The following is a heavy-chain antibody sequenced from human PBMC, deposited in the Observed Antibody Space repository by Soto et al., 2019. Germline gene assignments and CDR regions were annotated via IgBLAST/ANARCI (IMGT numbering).Heavy chain of an antibody. CDR2: ISASGSGS. V-gene: IGHV3-23*01. CDR1: GFSFTTYG. Sequence: EVQLLESGGGLVQPGGSLRLSCAASGFSFTTYGMIWVRRAPGKGLEWVSTISASGSGSYYAESVKGRFTVSRDNSKNTMYLQMNSLRDEDTAVYYCAKNSYGDSWNFGLDVWGQGPTVTVSS. D-gene: IGHD4-17*01. J-gene: IGHJ6*02. CDR3: AKNSYGDSWNFGLDV.